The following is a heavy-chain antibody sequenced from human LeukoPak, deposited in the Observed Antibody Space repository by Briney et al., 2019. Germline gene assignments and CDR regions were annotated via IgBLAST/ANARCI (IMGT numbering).Heavy chain of an antibody. Sequence: SETLSLTCAVYGGSFSGYYWSWIRQPPGKGLEWIGEINQSGSTNYNPSLKSRVTISVDTSKNQFSLKLSSVTAADTAVYYCARGGRGFWSGYAARAFDIWGQGTMVTVSS. V-gene: IGHV4-34*01. CDR3: ARGGRGFWSGYAARAFDI. CDR1: GGSFSGYY. D-gene: IGHD3-3*01. CDR2: INQSGST. J-gene: IGHJ3*02.